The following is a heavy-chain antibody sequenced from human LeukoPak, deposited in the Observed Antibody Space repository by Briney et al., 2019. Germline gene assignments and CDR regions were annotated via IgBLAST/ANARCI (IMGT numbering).Heavy chain of an antibody. CDR3: ARSPPHYYDRGAFDI. D-gene: IGHD3-22*01. CDR1: GFTFSSYE. Sequence: PGGSLRLSCAASGFTFSSYEMNWVRQAPGKGLEWVSYISSSGSTIYYADSVKGRFTISRDNAKNSLYLQMNSLRAEDTAVYYCARSPPHYYDRGAFDIWGQGTMVTVSS. J-gene: IGHJ3*02. V-gene: IGHV3-48*03. CDR2: ISSSGSTI.